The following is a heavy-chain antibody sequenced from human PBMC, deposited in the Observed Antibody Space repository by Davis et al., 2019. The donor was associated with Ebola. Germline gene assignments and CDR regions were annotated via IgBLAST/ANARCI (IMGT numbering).Heavy chain of an antibody. V-gene: IGHV5-51*01. CDR3: ARLQGSYYYYGMDV. CDR2: IYPGDSDT. D-gene: IGHD3-10*01. CDR1: GYTLTELS. Sequence: KVSCKVSGYTLTELSMHWVRQMPGKGLEWMGIIYPGDSDTRYSPSFQGQVTISADKSISTAYLQWSSLKASDTAMYYCARLQGSYYYYGMDVWGQGTTVTVSS. J-gene: IGHJ6*02.